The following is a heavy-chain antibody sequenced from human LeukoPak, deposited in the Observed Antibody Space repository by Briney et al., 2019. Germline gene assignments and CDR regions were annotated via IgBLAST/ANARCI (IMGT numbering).Heavy chain of an antibody. D-gene: IGHD3-10*01. CDR3: ARDLRLRLYYFDY. V-gene: IGHV4-30-4*01. Sequence: SETLSLTCTVSGGSISSGDYYWSWIRQPPGKGLEWIGYIYYSGSTYYNPSLKSRVTISVDTSKNQFSLKLSSVTAADTAVYYCARDLRLRLYYFDYWGQGTLVTVSS. CDR1: GGSISSGDYY. J-gene: IGHJ4*02. CDR2: IYYSGST.